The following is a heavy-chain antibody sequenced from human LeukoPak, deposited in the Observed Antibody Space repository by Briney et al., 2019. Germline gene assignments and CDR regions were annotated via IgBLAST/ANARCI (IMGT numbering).Heavy chain of an antibody. CDR1: GYTFTSYG. CDR3: ADSALYGELQS. D-gene: IGHD4-17*01. Sequence: GASVKVSCKASGYTFTSYGISWVRQAPGQGLEWMGWISAYNGNTNYAQKLQGRVTMTTDTSKSTAYMELRSLRSDDTAVYYCADSALYGELQSWGQGTLVTVSS. CDR2: ISAYNGNT. V-gene: IGHV1-18*01. J-gene: IGHJ4*02.